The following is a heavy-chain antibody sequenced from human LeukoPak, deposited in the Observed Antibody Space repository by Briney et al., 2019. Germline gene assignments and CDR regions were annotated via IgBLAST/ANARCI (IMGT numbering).Heavy chain of an antibody. CDR3: AKVNYDDSSGFYYESEIDY. CDR2: ISSSSSSK. J-gene: IGHJ4*02. CDR1: GFTFSSYS. V-gene: IGHV3-48*04. D-gene: IGHD3-22*01. Sequence: PGGSLRLSCAASGFTFSSYSMNWVRQAPGKGLEWISYISSSSSSKYYADSVKGRFTISRDNAKTSLYLQMNSLRAEDTAVYYCAKVNYDDSSGFYYESEIDYWGQGTLVTVSS.